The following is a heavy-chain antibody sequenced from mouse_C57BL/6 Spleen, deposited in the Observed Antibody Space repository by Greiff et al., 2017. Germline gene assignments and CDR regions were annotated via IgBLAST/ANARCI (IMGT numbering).Heavy chain of an antibody. D-gene: IGHD1-1*01. CDR3: AGSRYFDY. Sequence: DVKLQESGPGLVKPSQSLSLTCSVTGYSITSGYYWNWIRQFPGNKLEWMGYISYDGSNNYNPSLKNRISITRDTPQHQFVLKLNSVTTEDTATYYCAGSRYFDYWGQGTTLTVSS. V-gene: IGHV3-6*01. J-gene: IGHJ2*01. CDR1: GYSITSGYY. CDR2: ISYDGSN.